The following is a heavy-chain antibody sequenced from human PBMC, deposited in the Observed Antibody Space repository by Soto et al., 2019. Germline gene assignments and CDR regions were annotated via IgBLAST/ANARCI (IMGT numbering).Heavy chain of an antibody. V-gene: IGHV4-31*03. CDR2: IYYIGST. CDR1: GGSINSGGYY. D-gene: IGHD2-15*01. Sequence: SETLSLTCTVSGGSINSGGYYWNWIRQHPGKGMEWIGYIYYIGSTYYNPSLKSRVTMSVDTSKNEFSLKLSSVTAADTAVYYCARAGGYCSGGNCYHDAFDIWGQGAMVTVSS. J-gene: IGHJ3*02. CDR3: ARAGGYCSGGNCYHDAFDI.